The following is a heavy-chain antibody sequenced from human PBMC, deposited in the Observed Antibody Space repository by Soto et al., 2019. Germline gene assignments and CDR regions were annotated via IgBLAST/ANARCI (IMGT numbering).Heavy chain of an antibody. CDR3: AKVRPRLGLLSTVPTGRDAFDI. CDR1: GFTFSSYA. D-gene: IGHD4-17*01. V-gene: IGHV3-23*01. CDR2: ISGSGGST. Sequence: HPGGSLRLSCAASGFTFSSYAMSWVRQAPGKGLEWVSAISGSGGSTYYADSVKGRFTISRDNSKNTLYLQMNSLRAEDTAVYYCAKVRPRLGLLSTVPTGRDAFDIWGQGTTVTV. J-gene: IGHJ3*02.